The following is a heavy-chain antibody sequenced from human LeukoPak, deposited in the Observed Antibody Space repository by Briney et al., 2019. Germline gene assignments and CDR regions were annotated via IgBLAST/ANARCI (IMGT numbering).Heavy chain of an antibody. D-gene: IGHD6-6*01. J-gene: IGHJ6*03. CDR1: GGSISSYY. CDR3: ARVGSSSESGMDV. V-gene: IGHV4-59*12. Sequence: SETLSLTCAVSGGSISSYYWSWIRQPPGKGLEWIGYIYYSGSTDYNPSLKSRVTISVDKSKNQFSLKLSSVTAADTAVYYCARVGSSSESGMDVWGKGTTVTVSS. CDR2: IYYSGST.